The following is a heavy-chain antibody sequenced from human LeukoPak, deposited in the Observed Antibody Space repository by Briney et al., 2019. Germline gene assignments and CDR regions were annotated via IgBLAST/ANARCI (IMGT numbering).Heavy chain of an antibody. CDR2: ISSSSYI. CDR3: AREWDTYWFDP. CDR1: GFTFSSYS. Sequence: GGSLRLSCAASGFTFSSYSINWVRQAPGKGLEWVSSISSSSYIYYADSVKGRFTISRDNAKNSPYLQMNSLRAEDTAVYYCAREWDTYWFDPWGQGTLVTVSS. V-gene: IGHV3-21*01. J-gene: IGHJ5*02. D-gene: IGHD1-26*01.